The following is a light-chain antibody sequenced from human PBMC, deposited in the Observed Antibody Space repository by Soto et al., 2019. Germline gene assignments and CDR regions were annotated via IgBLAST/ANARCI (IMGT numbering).Light chain of an antibody. CDR2: LGS. CDR3: IQALQTLGT. J-gene: IGKJ2*02. V-gene: IGKV2-28*01. Sequence: DIVMTQSPLSLPVTPGEPASISCRSSQSLLHSNGYNYLDWYLQKPGQSPQLLIYLGSNRASGVPDRCSGGGSGTHFTLKISRVEAEDVGVYYCIQALQTLGTFGQGTKLEIQ. CDR1: QSLLHSNGYNY.